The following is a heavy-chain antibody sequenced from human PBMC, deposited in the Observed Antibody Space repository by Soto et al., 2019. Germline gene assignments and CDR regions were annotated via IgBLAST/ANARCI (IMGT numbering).Heavy chain of an antibody. J-gene: IGHJ4*02. CDR2: ISYDGSNK. V-gene: IGHV3-30*18. CDR3: AKDLTGSFDY. Sequence: QVQLVESGGGVVQPGTSLRLSCEASGFIFSSYGMHWVRQAPGKGLEWVAVISYDGSNKYYADSVKGRFTISRDNSKNTLHLQMNSLRAEDTAVYYCAKDLTGSFDYWGQGTLVTVSS. CDR1: GFIFSSYG. D-gene: IGHD3-9*01.